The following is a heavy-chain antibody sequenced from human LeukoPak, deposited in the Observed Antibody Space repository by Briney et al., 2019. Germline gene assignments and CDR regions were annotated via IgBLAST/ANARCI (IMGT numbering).Heavy chain of an antibody. CDR2: IYPGDSDA. J-gene: IGHJ4*02. D-gene: IGHD3-10*01. V-gene: IGHV5-51*01. CDR1: GYSFTSYW. CDR3: ARHDDPLYGSGSYYIDY. Sequence: GESLKISCHGSGYSFTSYWIGWVRQMPGKGLEWMGIIYPGDSDARYSPSFQGQVTISVDKSISTAYLQWSSLKASDSAMYYCARHDDPLYGSGSYYIDYWGQGTLVTVSS.